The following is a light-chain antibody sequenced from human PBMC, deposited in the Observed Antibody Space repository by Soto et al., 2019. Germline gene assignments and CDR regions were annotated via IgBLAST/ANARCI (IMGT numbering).Light chain of an antibody. V-gene: IGKV1-9*01. CDR1: QGISSY. Sequence: IQLTQSPSSLSASVGDRVTITCRASQGISSYLAWYQQKPGKAPKLLIYAASSLQSGVPSRFSGSGSGTDFTLTIGSLQPEDFAVYNCQQLNSYPHPFGQGTKLEIK. J-gene: IGKJ2*01. CDR2: AAS. CDR3: QQLNSYPHP.